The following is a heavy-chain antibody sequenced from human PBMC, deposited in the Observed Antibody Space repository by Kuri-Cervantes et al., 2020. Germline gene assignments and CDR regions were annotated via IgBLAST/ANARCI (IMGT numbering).Heavy chain of an antibody. J-gene: IGHJ5*02. Sequence: ASVKVSCKASGGTFTSYGISWVRQAPGQGLEWMGWISAYNGNTNYAQKLQGRVTMTTDTSTSTAYMELRSLRSDDTAVYYCARVWSYYYDSSGYLWFDPWGQGTLVTVSS. CDR2: ISAYNGNT. D-gene: IGHD3-22*01. CDR3: ARVWSYYYDSSGYLWFDP. V-gene: IGHV1-18*01. CDR1: GGTFTSYG.